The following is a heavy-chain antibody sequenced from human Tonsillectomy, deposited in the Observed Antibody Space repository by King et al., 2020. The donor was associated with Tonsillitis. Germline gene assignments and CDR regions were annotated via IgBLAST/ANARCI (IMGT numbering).Heavy chain of an antibody. Sequence: QVQLVESGGGLVKPGGSLRLSCAASGFTFSDYYMSWIRQAPGKGLEWVSYISSSSSYANYADSVKGRFTISRDNAKNSLYLQMNSLRAEDTAVYYCARALPAYGDVWSGYPNWFDPWGQGTLVTVSS. CDR2: ISSSSSYA. CDR3: ARALPAYGDVWSGYPNWFDP. D-gene: IGHD3-3*01. J-gene: IGHJ5*02. CDR1: GFTFSDYY. V-gene: IGHV3-11*06.